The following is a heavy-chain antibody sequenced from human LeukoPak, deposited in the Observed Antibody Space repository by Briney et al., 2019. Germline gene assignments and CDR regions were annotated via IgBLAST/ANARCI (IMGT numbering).Heavy chain of an antibody. CDR2: INAGNDNT. J-gene: IGHJ5*02. CDR3: GRDLGFCTGGISHPNWFDP. D-gene: IGHD2-8*02. V-gene: IGHV1-3*01. CDR1: GYTFTSYA. Sequence: ASVKVSCKASGYTFTSYAMHWVRQAPGQRLEWMGWINAGNDNTKYSQKFQGRVTITRDTSASTAYMELSSLRSEDKAVYYCGRDLGFCTGGISHPNWFDPGAREPLVTV.